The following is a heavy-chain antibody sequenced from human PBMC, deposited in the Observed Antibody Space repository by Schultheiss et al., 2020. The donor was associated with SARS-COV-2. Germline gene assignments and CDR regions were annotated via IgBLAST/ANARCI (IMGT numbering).Heavy chain of an antibody. CDR1: GYNFRGYY. CDR3: ARVGANLGCSSTSCYMQLGSRFDP. D-gene: IGHD2-2*02. V-gene: IGHV1-18*04. Sequence: ASVKVSCKASGYNFRGYYIHWVRQAPGQGLEWMGWISAYNGNTNYAQKLQGRVTMTTDTSTSTAYMELRSLRSDDTAVYYCARVGANLGCSSTSCYMQLGSRFDPWGQGTLVTVSS. J-gene: IGHJ5*02. CDR2: ISAYNGNT.